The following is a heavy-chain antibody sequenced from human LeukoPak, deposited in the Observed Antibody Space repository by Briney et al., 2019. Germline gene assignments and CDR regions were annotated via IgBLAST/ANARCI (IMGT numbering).Heavy chain of an antibody. D-gene: IGHD6-25*01. J-gene: IGHJ5*02. V-gene: IGHV3-30*02. CDR3: AKDQAAA. CDR2: ILYDGSNR. CDR1: GFSFSDYG. Sequence: PGGSLRLSCAASGFSFSDYGMHWVRQAPGKGLEWVAFILYDGSNRFYADSVKGRFTISRDNGKNTLYLQMNSLGGDDTAVYYCAKDQAAAWGQGTRVTVSS.